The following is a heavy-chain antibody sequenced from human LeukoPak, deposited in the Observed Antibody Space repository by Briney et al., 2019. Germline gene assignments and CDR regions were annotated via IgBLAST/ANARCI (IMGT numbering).Heavy chain of an antibody. V-gene: IGHV3-30*18. CDR1: GFRFSSYG. Sequence: GGALRLSCAASGFRFSSYGMHWVRQAPGKGLEWVAVISYDGSNKYYADSVKGRFTISRDKSKNTLDLQMNSLRAEDTAVYYCAKDGSITAAGGFDPWGQGTLVTVSS. D-gene: IGHD6-13*01. J-gene: IGHJ5*02. CDR3: AKDGSITAAGGFDP. CDR2: ISYDGSNK.